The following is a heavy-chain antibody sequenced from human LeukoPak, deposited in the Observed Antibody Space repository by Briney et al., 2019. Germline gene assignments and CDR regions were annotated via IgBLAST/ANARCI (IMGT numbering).Heavy chain of an antibody. CDR3: ARGRAGRLGWFNP. Sequence: PSETLSLTCTVSGGSISSYYWSWIRQPPGKGLEWIGYIYYSGSTNYNPSLKSRVTISVDTSKNQFSLKLTSVTAADTAVYHCARGRAGRLGWFNPWGQGTLVTISS. CDR1: GGSISSYY. V-gene: IGHV4-59*12. J-gene: IGHJ5*02. CDR2: IYYSGST. D-gene: IGHD6-13*01.